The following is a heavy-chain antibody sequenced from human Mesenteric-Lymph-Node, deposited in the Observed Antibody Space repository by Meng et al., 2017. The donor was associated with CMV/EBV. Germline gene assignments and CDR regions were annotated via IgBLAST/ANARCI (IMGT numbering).Heavy chain of an antibody. J-gene: IGHJ4*02. CDR3: VKNSFGVIVSPDS. CDR2: VSYDGSNK. Sequence: GESLKISCAASGFSFNHFAMHWVRQAPGKGLEWVAIVSYDGSNKYYADSVKGRFTISRDNSKNTVSLQMNNLTAGDTALYYCVKNSFGVIVSPDSWGPGTMVTVSS. V-gene: IGHV3-30-3*02. CDR1: GFSFNHFA. D-gene: IGHD3-3*01.